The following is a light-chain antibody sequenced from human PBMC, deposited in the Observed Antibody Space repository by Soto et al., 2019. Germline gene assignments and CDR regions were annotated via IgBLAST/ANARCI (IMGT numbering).Light chain of an antibody. CDR3: QHYFSWPYT. J-gene: IGKJ2*01. CDR1: QSVTSN. V-gene: IGKV3-15*01. Sequence: EIVMTQSPATLSVSPGERATLSCTASQSVTSNLAWYQQKPGRAPRLLIYGASTRATGIPARFSGSGSGTEFTLTISNLQSEDSALYYCQHYFSWPYTFGQGTKLEIK. CDR2: GAS.